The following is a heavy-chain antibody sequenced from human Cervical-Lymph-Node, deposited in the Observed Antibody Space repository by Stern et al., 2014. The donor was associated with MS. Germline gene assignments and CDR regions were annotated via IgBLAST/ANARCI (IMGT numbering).Heavy chain of an antibody. V-gene: IGHV1-69*06. Sequence: VQLVQSGAEVKKPGSSVKVSCKASGDTFSSYAIHWVRQVPGQGLEWVGGITPIFGTTNYSQKFQGRVTITADKSTNTAYMELMTLRSEDTAVYYCARGGGLVGYFDYWGQGTLVSVSS. CDR3: ARGGGLVGYFDY. D-gene: IGHD1-26*01. CDR2: ITPIFGTT. CDR1: GDTFSSYA. J-gene: IGHJ4*02.